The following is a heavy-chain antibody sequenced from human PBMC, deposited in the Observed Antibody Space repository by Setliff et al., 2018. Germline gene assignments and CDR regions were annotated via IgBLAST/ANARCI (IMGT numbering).Heavy chain of an antibody. J-gene: IGHJ4*02. CDR3: ATSYSGSYYGY. Sequence: GESLKISCKGSGYSFTSYWIGWVRQAPGKGLEWMGGFDPEDGETIYAQKFQGRVTMTEDTSTDTAYMELSSLRSEDTAVYYCATSYSGSYYGYWGQGTLVTVSS. CDR2: FDPEDGET. V-gene: IGHV1-24*01. D-gene: IGHD1-26*01. CDR1: GYSFTSYW.